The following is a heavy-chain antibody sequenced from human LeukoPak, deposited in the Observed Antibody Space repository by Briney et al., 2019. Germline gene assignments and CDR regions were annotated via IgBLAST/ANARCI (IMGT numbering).Heavy chain of an antibody. V-gene: IGHV4-59*12. D-gene: IGHD6-13*01. J-gene: IGHJ4*02. CDR2: IYYSGST. CDR3: AREVYSSSSLEFDY. CDR1: GGSISSYY. Sequence: PSETLSLTCTVSGGSISSYYWSWIRQPPGKGLEWIGYIYYSGSTNYNPSLKSRVTISVDKSNNQFSLKLSSVTAADTAMYYCAREVYSSSSLEFDYWGQGTLVTVSS.